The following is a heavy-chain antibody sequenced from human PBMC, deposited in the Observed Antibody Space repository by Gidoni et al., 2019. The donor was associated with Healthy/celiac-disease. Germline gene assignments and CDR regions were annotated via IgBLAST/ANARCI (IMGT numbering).Heavy chain of an antibody. Sequence: EVQLVESGGGLVQPGRSLRLSCTASGFTFGDYALSWVRQAPGKGLEWVGFIRSKAYGGTTEYAASVKGRFTISRDDSKSIAYLQMNSLKTEDTAVYYCTRGPLEWLPTENEFDYWGQGTLVTVSS. V-gene: IGHV3-49*04. CDR1: GFTFGDYA. CDR2: IRSKAYGGTT. CDR3: TRGPLEWLPTENEFDY. J-gene: IGHJ4*02. D-gene: IGHD3-3*01.